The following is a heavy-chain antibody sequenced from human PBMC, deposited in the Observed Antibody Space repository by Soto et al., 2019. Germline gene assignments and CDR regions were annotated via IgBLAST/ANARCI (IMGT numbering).Heavy chain of an antibody. V-gene: IGHV4-30-4*01. D-gene: IGHD3-16*01. Sequence: SETLSLTCTVSGGSISSGDYYWSWIRQPPGKGLEWIGYIYYSGSTYYNPSLKSRVTISVDTSKNQFSLKLSSVTAADTAVYYCARGVITFGGVMFIPGFAFDIWGKGKRVTVSS. CDR3: ARGVITFGGVMFIPGFAFDI. CDR1: GGSISSGDYY. J-gene: IGHJ3*02. CDR2: IYYSGST.